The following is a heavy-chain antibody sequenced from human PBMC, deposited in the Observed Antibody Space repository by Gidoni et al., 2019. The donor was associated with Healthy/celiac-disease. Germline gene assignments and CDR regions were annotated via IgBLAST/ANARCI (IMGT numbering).Heavy chain of an antibody. CDR1: GFPFSSYD. J-gene: IGHJ3*02. D-gene: IGHD2-15*01. CDR3: ARAGCSGGSCYSYDAFDI. V-gene: IGHV3-13*01. Sequence: EVQLVESGGGLVQPGGSLRLSCAASGFPFSSYDMHWVRQATGKGLEWVSAIGTAGDTYYPGSVKGRFTISRENAKNSLYLQMNSLRAGDTAVYYCARAGCSGGSCYSYDAFDIWGQGTMVTVSS. CDR2: IGTAGDT.